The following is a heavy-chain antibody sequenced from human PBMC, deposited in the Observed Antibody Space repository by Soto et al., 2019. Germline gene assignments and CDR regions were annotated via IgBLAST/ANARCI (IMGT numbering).Heavy chain of an antibody. CDR1: GFTFSSYA. CDR2: VSGSGGTT. Sequence: EVQLLESGGGLVQPGGSLRLSCAASGFTFSSYAMSWVRQAPGKGLEWVSAVSGSGGTTHYADSVKGRFTISRDNSKNTLYLQMNSLRAEDTAVYYCARGGGSRTSDHYYYGMDVWGQGTTVTVSS. D-gene: IGHD2-15*01. J-gene: IGHJ6*02. CDR3: ARGGGSRTSDHYYYGMDV. V-gene: IGHV3-23*01.